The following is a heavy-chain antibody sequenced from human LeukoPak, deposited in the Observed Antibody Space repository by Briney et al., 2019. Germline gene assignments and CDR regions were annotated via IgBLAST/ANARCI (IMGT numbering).Heavy chain of an antibody. CDR3: ARGGSGRGRIVVVPAAYYGMGV. Sequence: SETLSLTCAVYGGSFSGYYWSWIRQPPGKGLEWIGEINHSGSTNYNPSLKSRVTISVDTSKNQFSLKLSSVTAADTAVYYCARGGSGRGRIVVVPAAYYGMGVWGEGTTVTVSS. CDR2: INHSGST. D-gene: IGHD2-2*01. V-gene: IGHV4-34*01. CDR1: GGSFSGYY. J-gene: IGHJ6*04.